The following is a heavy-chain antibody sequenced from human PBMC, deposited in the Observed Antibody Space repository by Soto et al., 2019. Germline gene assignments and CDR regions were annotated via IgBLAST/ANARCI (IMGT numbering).Heavy chain of an antibody. CDR3: ATYQWNPGAFDP. V-gene: IGHV4-34*01. D-gene: IGHD1-20*01. Sequence: QVQLQQWGAGLLKPSETLSLTCAVYGGSLSDYYWNWLRQPPGKGLEWIGEIDHRGTTSYNPSLKSRVDISVDTAMPQFSLKLRSVTAADTAIYYCATYQWNPGAFDPWGPGTQVTVSS. J-gene: IGHJ5*02. CDR1: GGSLSDYY. CDR2: IDHRGTT.